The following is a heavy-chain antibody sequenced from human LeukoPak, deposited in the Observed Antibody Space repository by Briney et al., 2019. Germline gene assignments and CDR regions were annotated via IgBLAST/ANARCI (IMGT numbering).Heavy chain of an antibody. J-gene: IGHJ4*02. CDR3: ARDGHYYDSSGYYLDY. Sequence: GRSLRLSCAASGFTFSSYGMHWVRQAPGKGLEWVAVIWYDGSNKYYADSVKGRFTISRDNSKNTLYLQMNGLRAEDTAVYYCARDGHYYDSSGYYLDYWGQGTLVTVSS. D-gene: IGHD3-22*01. V-gene: IGHV3-33*01. CDR2: IWYDGSNK. CDR1: GFTFSSYG.